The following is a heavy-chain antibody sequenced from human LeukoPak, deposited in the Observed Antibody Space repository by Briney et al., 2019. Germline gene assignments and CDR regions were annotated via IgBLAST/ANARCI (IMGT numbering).Heavy chain of an antibody. D-gene: IGHD5-18*01. Sequence: SVKVSCKASGGTFSSYAISWVRQAPGQGLEWMGGLIPIFGTANYAQKFQGRVTITADESTSTAYMELSSLRSEDTAVYYCARARNPIRGYSYGFGFDYWGQGTLVTVSS. CDR1: GGTFSSYA. CDR3: ARARNPIRGYSYGFGFDY. CDR2: LIPIFGTA. V-gene: IGHV1-69*13. J-gene: IGHJ4*02.